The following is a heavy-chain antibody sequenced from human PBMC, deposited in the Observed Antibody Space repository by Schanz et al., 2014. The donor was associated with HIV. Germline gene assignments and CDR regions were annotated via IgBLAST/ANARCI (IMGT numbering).Heavy chain of an antibody. CDR2: ISDSGSRR. J-gene: IGHJ4*02. CDR1: GFIFSDFY. D-gene: IGHD6-19*01. Sequence: QVQLVESGGWLVEPGGSRRLSCVASGFIFSDFYMTWIRQAPGKGLEWISYISDSGSRRFYADSVQGRFTISRDNTKNSQYLEMNSLRAEDTAVYYCAKDRAPGIEVAGTFDNWGQGILVTVSS. CDR3: AKDRAPGIEVAGTFDN. V-gene: IGHV3-11*01.